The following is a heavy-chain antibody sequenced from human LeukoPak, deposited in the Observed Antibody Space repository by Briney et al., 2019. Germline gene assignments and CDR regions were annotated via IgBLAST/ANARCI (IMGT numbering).Heavy chain of an antibody. Sequence: QPGRSLRLSRAASGFTFSSYGMHWVRQAPGKGREWVADIWYDGSNKYYADSVKGRFTISRDHSKNTLYLQMNSLRAEDTAVYYCAKDRVPGGYYDFWSGYYSDFDYWGQGTLVTVSS. J-gene: IGHJ4*02. V-gene: IGHV3-33*06. CDR1: GFTFSSYG. CDR2: IWYDGSNK. D-gene: IGHD3-3*01. CDR3: AKDRVPGGYYDFWSGYYSDFDY.